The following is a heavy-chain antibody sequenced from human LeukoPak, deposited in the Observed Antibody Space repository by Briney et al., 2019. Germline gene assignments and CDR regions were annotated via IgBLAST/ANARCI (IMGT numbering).Heavy chain of an antibody. D-gene: IGHD1-14*01. CDR1: GYSISSGYY. J-gene: IGHJ6*04. CDR2: IYHSGST. CDR3: ARERGTGYYYYYGMDV. Sequence: SETLSLTCAVSGYSISSGYYWGWIGQPPGKGLEWIGSIYHSGSTYYNPSLKSRVTISVDTSKNQFSLKLSSVTAADTAVYYCARERGTGYYYYYGMDVWGKGTTVTVSS. V-gene: IGHV4-38-2*02.